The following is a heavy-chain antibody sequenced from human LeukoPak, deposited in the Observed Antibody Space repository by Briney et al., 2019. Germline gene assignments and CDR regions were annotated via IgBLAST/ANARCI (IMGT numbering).Heavy chain of an antibody. J-gene: IGHJ5*02. V-gene: IGHV4-4*07. CDR3: ARDQDQLCFGEFYWFDP. CDR2: IYTSGST. CDR1: GGSISNYY. Sequence: SETLSLTCTVSGGSISNYYWSWIRQPAGKGLEWIGRIYTSGSTNYNPSLKSRVTMSVDTSKNQFSLKLSSVTAADTAVYYCARDQDQLCFGEFYWFDPWGQGTLVTVSS. D-gene: IGHD3-10*01.